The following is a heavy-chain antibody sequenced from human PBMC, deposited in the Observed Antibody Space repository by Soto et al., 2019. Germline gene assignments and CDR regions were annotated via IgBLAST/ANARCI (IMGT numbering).Heavy chain of an antibody. D-gene: IGHD3-22*01. CDR2: TYYRSKWYH. J-gene: IGHJ4*02. V-gene: IGHV6-1*01. CDR3: ARDPYFDDRSGYYYGFDY. CDR1: GDSVSSNSAA. Sequence: KQSQTLSLTCAISGDSVSSNSAAWNWIRKSPSSGLEWLIRTYYRSKWYHDYAVSVKSRITINPDTSKNQFALKLKSVTPEDTGVYYCARDPYFDDRSGYYYGFDYLGQGTLVTVST.